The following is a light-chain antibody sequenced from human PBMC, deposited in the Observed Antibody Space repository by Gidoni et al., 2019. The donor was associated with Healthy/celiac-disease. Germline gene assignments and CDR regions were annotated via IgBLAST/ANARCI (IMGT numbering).Light chain of an antibody. V-gene: IGKV3-11*01. CDR3: QQRSNWPPLT. CDR1: QSVSSY. J-gene: IGKJ4*01. CDR2: DAS. Sequence: EIVLTQSPATLSFSPGDRATLSCRASQSVSSYLAWYQQKPGQAPRLLIYDASNRATGIPARFSGSGSGTDFTLTISSLEPEDFAVYYCQQRSNWPPLTFXGXTKVEIK.